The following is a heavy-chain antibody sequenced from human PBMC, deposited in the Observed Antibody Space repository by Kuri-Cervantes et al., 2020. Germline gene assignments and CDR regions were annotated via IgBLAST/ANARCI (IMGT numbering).Heavy chain of an antibody. CDR2: INPSGGST. Sequence: SVKVSCKASVYTFTSYYMHWVRQAPGQGLEWMGIINPSGGSTSYAQKFQGRVTMTRDTSTSTVYMELSGLRSEDTAVYYCARTNVDTAMVTYYYFDYWGQGTLVTVSS. J-gene: IGHJ4*02. V-gene: IGHV1-46*01. CDR3: ARTNVDTAMVTYYYFDY. D-gene: IGHD5-18*01. CDR1: VYTFTSYY.